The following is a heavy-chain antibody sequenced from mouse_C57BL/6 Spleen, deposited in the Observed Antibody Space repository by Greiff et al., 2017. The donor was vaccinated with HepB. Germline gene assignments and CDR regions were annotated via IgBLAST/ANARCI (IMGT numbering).Heavy chain of an antibody. V-gene: IGHV5-4*03. CDR1: GFTFSSYA. CDR2: ISDGGSYT. CDR3: ARSMIKGVFDY. Sequence: EVKVEESGGGLVKPGGSLKLSCAASGFTFSSYAMSWVRQTPEKRLEWVATISDGGSYTYYPDNVKGRFTISRDNAKNNLYLQMSHLKSEDTAMYYCARSMIKGVFDYWGQGTTLTVSS. J-gene: IGHJ2*01. D-gene: IGHD2-4*01.